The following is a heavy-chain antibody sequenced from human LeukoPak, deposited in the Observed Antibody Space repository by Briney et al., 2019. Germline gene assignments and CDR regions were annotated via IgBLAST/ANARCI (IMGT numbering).Heavy chain of an antibody. CDR2: IYHRGNT. J-gene: IGHJ4*02. Sequence: SETLSLTCAVSGGSISSGGYSWSWIPQPPGKGLEWIGYIYHRGNTYYNPALKSLVTISVDSSQNQYFRKLSAVAAASPAVYYCAGVGLVSGYTDYWGQGTLVTVSS. V-gene: IGHV4-30-2*01. CDR3: AGVGLVSGYTDY. CDR1: GGSISSGGYS. D-gene: IGHD3-3*01.